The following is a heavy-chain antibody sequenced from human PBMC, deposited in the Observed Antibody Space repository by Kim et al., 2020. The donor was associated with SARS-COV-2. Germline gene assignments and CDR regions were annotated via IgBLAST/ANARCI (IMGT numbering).Heavy chain of an antibody. Sequence: GGSLRLSCAASGFTFSSYGMHWVRQAPGKGLEWVAVIWYDGSNKYYADSVKGRFTISRDNSKNTLYLQMNSLRAEDTAVYYCARDGGSYSFDYWGQGTLVTVTS. CDR2: IWYDGSNK. CDR3: ARDGGSYSFDY. D-gene: IGHD1-26*01. J-gene: IGHJ4*02. CDR1: GFTFSSYG. V-gene: IGHV3-33*01.